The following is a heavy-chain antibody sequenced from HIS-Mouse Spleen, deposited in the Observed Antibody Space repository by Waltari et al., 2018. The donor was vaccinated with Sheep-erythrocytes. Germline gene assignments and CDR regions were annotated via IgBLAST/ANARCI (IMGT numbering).Heavy chain of an antibody. V-gene: IGHV3-64*01. CDR1: GFPFSSYA. D-gene: IGHD6-19*01. CDR3: ARGGIAVAGYYFDY. Sequence: EVQLVESGGGLVQPGGSLRLSCAASGFPFSSYAMHWVRQAPGKGLEYVSAISSNGGSTYYANSVKGRFTISRDNSKNTLYLQMGSLRAEDMAVYYCARGGIAVAGYYFDYWGQGTLVTVSS. CDR2: ISSNGGST. J-gene: IGHJ4*02.